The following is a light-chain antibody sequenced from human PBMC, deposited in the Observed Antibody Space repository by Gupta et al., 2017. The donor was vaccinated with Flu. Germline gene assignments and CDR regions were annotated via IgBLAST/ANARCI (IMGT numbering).Light chain of an antibody. CDR2: KAS. Sequence: DAVMTQSPLYLPVTLGQPASISCRSSESLVYSDGDSYVSWFHQRPGQSPRRLSDKASNRDSGAPDRSSGRGSGNDCILTISRVEAEDVGFYYCKHSNCGLWTFGQGTKVEI. J-gene: IGKJ1*01. CDR3: KHSNCGLWT. CDR1: ESLVYSDGDSY. V-gene: IGKV2-30*01.